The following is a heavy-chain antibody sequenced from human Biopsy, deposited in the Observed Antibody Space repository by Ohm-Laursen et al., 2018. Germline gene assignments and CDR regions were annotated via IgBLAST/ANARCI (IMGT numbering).Heavy chain of an antibody. J-gene: IGHJ4*02. CDR3: ARHSFGSGGDF. V-gene: IGHV4-39*01. D-gene: IGHD3-10*01. CDR1: AGSISNIINY. CDR2: IYHTGIT. Sequence: SDTLSLTCTVTAGSISNIINYWGWIRQPLGKGLEWLGSIYHTGITDYNPPPKGRVNLSLNKSNNHLSLKLSSLTAADTAVYYCARHSFGSGGDFWGQGTLVTVSS.